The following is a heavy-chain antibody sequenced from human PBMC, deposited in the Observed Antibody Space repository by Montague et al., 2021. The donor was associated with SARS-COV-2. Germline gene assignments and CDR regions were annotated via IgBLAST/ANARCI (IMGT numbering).Heavy chain of an antibody. V-gene: IGHV4-34*01. D-gene: IGHD4-11*01. Sequence: SETLSLTCAVYGGSFNNYYWSWIRQPPGKGLEWIGEVDHSGNTYYNPSLKSRLTISIDTSKNQFSLKLTSLTAADTAVYYCASQVAYLDYFDPWGQGTLVTVSS. J-gene: IGHJ5*02. CDR1: GGSFNNYY. CDR3: ASQVAYLDYFDP. CDR2: VDHSGNT.